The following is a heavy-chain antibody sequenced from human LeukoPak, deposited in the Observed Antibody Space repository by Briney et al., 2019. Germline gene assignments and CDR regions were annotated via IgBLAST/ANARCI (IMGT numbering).Heavy chain of an antibody. CDR2: ISSSSSYI. D-gene: IGHD3-22*01. J-gene: IGHJ4*02. CDR1: GFTFSSYS. V-gene: IGHV3-21*04. CDR3: AKGAQKVVIPFDY. Sequence: GGSLRLSCAASGFTFSSYSMNWVRQAPGKGLEWVSSISSSSSYIYYADSVKGRFTISRDNAKNSLYLQMNSLRAEDTAVYYCAKGAQKVVIPFDYWGQGTLVTVSS.